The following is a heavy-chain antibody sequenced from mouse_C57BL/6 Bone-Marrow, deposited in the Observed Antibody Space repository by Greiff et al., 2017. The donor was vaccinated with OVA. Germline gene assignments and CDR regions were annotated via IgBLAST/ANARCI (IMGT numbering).Heavy chain of an antibody. J-gene: IGHJ3*01. Sequence: QVQLKESGAELVKPGASVKMSCKASGYTFTTYPIEWMKQNHGKSLEWIGNFHPYNDDTKYNEKFKGKATLTVEKSSSTVYLELSRLTSDDSAVYYCARLYDYDGAWFAYWGQGTLVTVSA. CDR1: GYTFTTYP. CDR2: FHPYNDDT. D-gene: IGHD2-4*01. CDR3: ARLYDYDGAWFAY. V-gene: IGHV1-47*01.